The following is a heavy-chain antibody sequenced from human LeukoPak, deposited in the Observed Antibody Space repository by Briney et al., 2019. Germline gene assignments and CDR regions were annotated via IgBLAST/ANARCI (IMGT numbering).Heavy chain of an antibody. V-gene: IGHV4-4*07. J-gene: IGHJ4*02. CDR1: GGSITSYY. CDR2: IYSSGST. CDR3: ARVLSSSGAFDY. Sequence: SETLSLTCTVSGGSITSYYWSWIRQPAGEGLEWIGRIYSSGSTNDNPSLKSRVTMSVDTSKNQFPLKLSSVTAADTAVYHCARVLSSSGAFDYWGQGTLVTVSS. D-gene: IGHD6-19*01.